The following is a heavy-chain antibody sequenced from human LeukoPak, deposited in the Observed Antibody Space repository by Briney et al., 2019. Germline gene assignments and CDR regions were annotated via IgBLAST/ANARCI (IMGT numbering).Heavy chain of an antibody. V-gene: IGHV1-18*01. CDR1: GYTFTSYG. CDR3: ARVGAPLAYCGGDCYSFVDY. D-gene: IGHD2-21*02. Sequence: EASVKVSCKASGYTFTSYGISWVRQAPGQGLEWMGWISAYNGNTNYAQKLQGRVTMTTDTSTSTAYMELRSLRSDDTAVYYCARVGAPLAYCGGDCYSFVDYWGQGTLVTVSS. CDR2: ISAYNGNT. J-gene: IGHJ4*02.